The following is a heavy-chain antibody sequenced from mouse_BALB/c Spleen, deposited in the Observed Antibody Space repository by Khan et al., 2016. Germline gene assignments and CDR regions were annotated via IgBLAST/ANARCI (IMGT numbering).Heavy chain of an antibody. CDR2: ISYSGNT. V-gene: IGHV3-2*02. CDR3: TRRDYYGLLDY. D-gene: IGHD1-1*01. J-gene: IGHJ2*01. Sequence: EVQLQESGPGLVKPSQSLSLTCTVTGYSITSDYAWNWIRQFPGNKLEWMGYISYSGNTSYNPSLKSRIPITRDTSKNPFFLRLNSVTTEDTATYYCTRRDYYGLLDYWGQGTTRTISS. CDR1: GYSITSDYA.